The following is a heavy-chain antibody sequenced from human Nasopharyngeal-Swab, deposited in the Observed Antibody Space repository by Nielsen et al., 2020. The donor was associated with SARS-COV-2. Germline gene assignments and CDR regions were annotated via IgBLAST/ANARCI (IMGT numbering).Heavy chain of an antibody. CDR1: GGSFSGYY. D-gene: IGHD3-9*01. CDR3: ARRGNRFDVLTGQKGGAFDP. Sequence: SETLSLTCAVYGGSFSGYYWSWIRQPPGKGLEWIGEINHSGSTNYNPSLKGRVTISVDTSKNQFSLKLSSVTAADTAVYYCARRGNRFDVLTGQKGGAFDPWGQGSLVTVSS. V-gene: IGHV4-34*01. CDR2: INHSGST. J-gene: IGHJ5*02.